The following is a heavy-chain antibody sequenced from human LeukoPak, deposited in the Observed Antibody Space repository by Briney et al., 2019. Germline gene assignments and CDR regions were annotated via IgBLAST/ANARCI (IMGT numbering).Heavy chain of an antibody. D-gene: IGHD4-17*01. CDR3: AKGNYGERIDY. J-gene: IGHJ4*02. Sequence: GGSLRLSCAASGFTFLRHGMTWFRQAPGKGLEWVSGISASGGATYYADSVKGRFTISRDNSKNTLYLQMNSLKAEDAALYYCAKGNYGERIDYWGPGTLVTVSS. CDR2: ISASGGAT. CDR1: GFTFLRHG. V-gene: IGHV3-23*01.